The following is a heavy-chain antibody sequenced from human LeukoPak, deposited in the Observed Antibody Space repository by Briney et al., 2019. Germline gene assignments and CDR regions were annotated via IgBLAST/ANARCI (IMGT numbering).Heavy chain of an antibody. D-gene: IGHD1-26*01. CDR2: INPKSGGT. Sequence: GASVTVSCKASRYAFTGYYMHWVRQAPGQGPGWMGWINPKSGGTNYAHNFQGRVTMTRDTSISTAYMELSGLRYGDTAVYYCARARVGAPNDYWGQGTLVTVSS. V-gene: IGHV1-2*02. CDR3: ARARVGAPNDY. J-gene: IGHJ4*02. CDR1: RYAFTGYY.